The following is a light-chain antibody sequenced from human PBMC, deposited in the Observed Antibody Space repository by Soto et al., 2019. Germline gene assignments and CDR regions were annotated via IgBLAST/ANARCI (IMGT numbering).Light chain of an antibody. CDR2: LGS. Sequence: DIVMTQSPLSLPVTPGEPASISCRSTQSLLHSDGYNYLDWYLQKPGQSPQLLIYLGSNRASGVPDRFSGSGSGTDFTLKISRVEAEDVGIYYCMQSVRGRTF. J-gene: IGKJ1*01. CDR3: MQSVRGRT. V-gene: IGKV2-28*01. CDR1: QSLLHSDGYNY.